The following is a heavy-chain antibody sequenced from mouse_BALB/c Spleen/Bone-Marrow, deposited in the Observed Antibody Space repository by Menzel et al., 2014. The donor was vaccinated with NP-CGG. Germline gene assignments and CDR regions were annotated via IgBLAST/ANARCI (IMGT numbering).Heavy chain of an antibody. Sequence: VQLQQSGAELVKPGASVKLSCTASGFNIKDTYMHWVKQRPEQGLEWIGRIDPANGNTKYDSKFQGKATITADTSSNTAYLQLSSLTSEDTAVYYCARNGNYGAWFAYWGQGTLVTGSA. J-gene: IGHJ3*01. D-gene: IGHD2-1*01. CDR2: IDPANGNT. CDR3: ARNGNYGAWFAY. CDR1: GFNIKDTY. V-gene: IGHV14-3*02.